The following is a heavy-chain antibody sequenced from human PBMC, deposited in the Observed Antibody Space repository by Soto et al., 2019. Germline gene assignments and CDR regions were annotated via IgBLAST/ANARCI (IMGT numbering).Heavy chain of an antibody. CDR2: IYSDGRT. Sequence: VESGGGLFQSGGSLRLSCAASGLTVSTNYMSWVRQAPGKGLEWVSVIYSDGRTYHADSVKGRFTISRDNFENTLYLQMNSLRAEYTAVYYCARVTTLAFDYWGQGTLVTVSS. V-gene: IGHV3-66*01. CDR3: ARVTTLAFDY. J-gene: IGHJ4*02. D-gene: IGHD3-22*01. CDR1: GLTVSTNY.